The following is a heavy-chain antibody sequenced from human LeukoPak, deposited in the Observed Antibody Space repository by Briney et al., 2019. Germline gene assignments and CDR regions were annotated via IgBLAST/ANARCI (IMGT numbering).Heavy chain of an antibody. CDR1: GFTFSSYA. CDR2: ISGSGGST. CDR3: AKDDAWLRFGE. J-gene: IGHJ4*02. Sequence: PGGSLRLSCAASGFTFSSYAMSWVRQAPGKGLEWVSAISGSGGSTYYADSVKGRFTISRDNSKYTLYLEVISLTAEDTAVYYCAKDDAWLRFGEWSQRTLVTVSS. D-gene: IGHD3-10*01. V-gene: IGHV3-23*01.